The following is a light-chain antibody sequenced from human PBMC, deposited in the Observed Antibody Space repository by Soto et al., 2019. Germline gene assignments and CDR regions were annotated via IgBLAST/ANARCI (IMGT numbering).Light chain of an antibody. CDR1: QSISGY. V-gene: IGKV1-39*01. CDR2: GAS. CDR3: QQSLSTLLT. Sequence: DIQMTQSPSSLSASVGDRVTSTCRASQSISGYLNWYQQKPGKAPKVLISGASTLHNGVPSRFSGRGSGTDFTLTISSLQPEDVATYYCQQSLSTLLTFGGGTKVEIK. J-gene: IGKJ4*01.